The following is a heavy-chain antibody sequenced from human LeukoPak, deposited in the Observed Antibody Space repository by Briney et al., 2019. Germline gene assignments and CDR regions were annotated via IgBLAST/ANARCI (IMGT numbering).Heavy chain of an antibody. J-gene: IGHJ5*02. CDR2: IRSSSET. V-gene: IGHV3-48*01. D-gene: IGHD5-12*01. CDR1: GFIFSQYS. CDR3: ARDAGNSGYGCDL. Sequence: TGGSLRLSCAASGFIFSQYSMNWVRQAPGKGLEWVSHIRSSSETFYADSVKGRFTISRDNARNSLYLQMNNLRGEDTAIYYCARDAGNSGYGCDLWGQGTPVTVSS.